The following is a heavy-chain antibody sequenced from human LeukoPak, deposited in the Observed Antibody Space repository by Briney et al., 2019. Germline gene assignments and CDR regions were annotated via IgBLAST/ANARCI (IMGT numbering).Heavy chain of an antibody. D-gene: IGHD6-13*01. V-gene: IGHV3-48*03. J-gene: IGHJ4*02. CDR3: ARDQAGRHSDY. CDR1: GFTFSSYE. CDR2: ISSSGSTI. Sequence: GGSLRLSCAASGFTFSSYEMNWVRQAPGKGLEWVSYISSSGSTIYYADSVKGRFTISRDNAKNSLHLQMNSLRAEDSAVYYCARDQAGRHSDYWGQGTLVTVSS.